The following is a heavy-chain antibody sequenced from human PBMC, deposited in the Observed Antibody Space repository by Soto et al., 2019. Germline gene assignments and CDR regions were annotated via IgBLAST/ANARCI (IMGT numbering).Heavy chain of an antibody. D-gene: IGHD1-1*01. Sequence: GESLKISCAASGFTFSSYVMSWVRQAPGKGLEWVSGISSSGGNTYYADSVKGRFTVSRDNSKNTLYLQLSSLRAEDTAVYYCAKNRLESTGINWFHPWGQGTLVTVSS. J-gene: IGHJ5*02. V-gene: IGHV3-23*01. CDR3: AKNRLESTGINWFHP. CDR2: ISSSGGNT. CDR1: GFTFSSYV.